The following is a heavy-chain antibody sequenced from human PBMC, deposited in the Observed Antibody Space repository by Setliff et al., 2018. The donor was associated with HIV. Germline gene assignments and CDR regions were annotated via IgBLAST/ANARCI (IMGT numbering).Heavy chain of an antibody. D-gene: IGHD2-8*01. CDR2: LHSLGSSRVSDTP. J-gene: IGHJ3*02. V-gene: IGHV4-59*08. CDR3: ARHSPNVGVRGDAFDI. Sequence: SETLSLTCSVSSGSMTGHYWTWVRQPPGKGLEWIGYLHSLGSSRVSDTPNYNPSLKSRVTISLDTSGTQFSLRLSSVTAADTAVYYCARHSPNVGVRGDAFDIWGQGTVVTVSS. CDR1: SGSMTGHY.